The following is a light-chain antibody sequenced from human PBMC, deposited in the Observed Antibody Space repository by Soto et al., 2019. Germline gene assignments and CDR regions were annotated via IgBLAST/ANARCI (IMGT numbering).Light chain of an antibody. CDR1: QSVSSN. V-gene: IGKV3-15*01. Sequence: EIVMTQSPATLSVSPGERATLSCRPSQSVSSNLAWYQQKPGQAPRLLIYGASTRATGIPARFSGSGSGTEFTLTISSLQSEDFAVYYCQQYNNWPLTFGGGTK. J-gene: IGKJ4*01. CDR3: QQYNNWPLT. CDR2: GAS.